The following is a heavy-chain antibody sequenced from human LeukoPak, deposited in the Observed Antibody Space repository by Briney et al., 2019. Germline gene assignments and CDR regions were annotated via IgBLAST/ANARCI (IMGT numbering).Heavy chain of an antibody. J-gene: IGHJ6*03. Sequence: SETLSLTCAVYGGPFSGYYWSWIRQPPGKGLEWIGEINHSGSTNYNPSLKSRVTISVDTSKNQFSLKLSSVTATDTAVYYCARAVYYYYMDVWGKGTTVTVSS. CDR2: INHSGST. D-gene: IGHD4-17*01. CDR3: ARAVYYYYMDV. V-gene: IGHV4-34*01. CDR1: GGPFSGYY.